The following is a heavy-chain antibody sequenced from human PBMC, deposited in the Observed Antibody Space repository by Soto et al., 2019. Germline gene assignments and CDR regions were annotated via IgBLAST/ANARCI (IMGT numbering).Heavy chain of an antibody. CDR2: VSIGGST. CDR3: AKRRGAGGHFDY. Sequence: GSLRLSCAASAFTLSTYAMGWVRQGPGKGLEWVAVVSIGGSTHYADSVRARFTISRDSSKNTLSLQMNSLTAEDTAVYFCAKRRGAGGHFDYWGQGALVTVSS. J-gene: IGHJ4*02. D-gene: IGHD2-15*01. CDR1: AFTLSTYA. V-gene: IGHV3-23*01.